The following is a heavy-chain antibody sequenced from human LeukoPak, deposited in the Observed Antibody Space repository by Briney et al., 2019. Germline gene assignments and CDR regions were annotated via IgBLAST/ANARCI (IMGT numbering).Heavy chain of an antibody. Sequence: GGSLRLSCAASGFTFSTYAMNWVRQAPGKGLEWVAVISYDGPNKYYADSVKGRFTISRDDSKSTLYLQMNSLRAEDTAVYYCAREKLPSGYSFLTDYWGQGTLVTVSS. CDR1: GFTFSTYA. D-gene: IGHD5-18*01. CDR3: AREKLPSGYSFLTDY. V-gene: IGHV3-30*03. CDR2: ISYDGPNK. J-gene: IGHJ4*02.